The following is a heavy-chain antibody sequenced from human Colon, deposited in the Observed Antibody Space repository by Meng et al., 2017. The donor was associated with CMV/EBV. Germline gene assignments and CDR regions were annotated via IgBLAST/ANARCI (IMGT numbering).Heavy chain of an antibody. CDR1: GYSFTSYW. J-gene: IGHJ6*02. D-gene: IGHD5-18*01. V-gene: IGHV5-51*01. CDR3: ARLAAMVFYYGMDV. CDR2: IYPGDSDT. Sequence: KVSCKGSGYSFTSYWICWVRQMPGKGLEWMGIIYPGDSDTRYSPSFQGQVTISADKSISTAYLQWSSLKASDTSMYYCARLAAMVFYYGMDVWGQGTTVTVSS.